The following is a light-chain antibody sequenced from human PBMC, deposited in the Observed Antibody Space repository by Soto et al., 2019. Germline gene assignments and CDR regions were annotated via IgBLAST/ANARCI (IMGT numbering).Light chain of an antibody. J-gene: IGKJ5*01. CDR1: QSVPRSY. CDR2: GTS. Sequence: EIVMTQSADTLYGSAGEGATLSCRASQSVPRSYLAWYQQKPGQAPRLLIYGTSSRATGIPDRFSGSGSGTDFTLTISRLEPEDFAVFYCQQYGSSITFGQGTRLEIK. CDR3: QQYGSSIT. V-gene: IGKV3-20*01.